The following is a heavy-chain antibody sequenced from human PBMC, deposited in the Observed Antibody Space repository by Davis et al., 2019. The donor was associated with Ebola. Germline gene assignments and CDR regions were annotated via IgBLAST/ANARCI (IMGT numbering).Heavy chain of an antibody. CDR1: GGSISSGGYY. CDR2: IYYSGST. D-gene: IGHD4-17*01. V-gene: IGHV4-31*03. Sequence: SETLSLTCTVSGGSISSGGYYWSWIRQHPGKGLEWIGYIYYSGSTYYSPSLKSRVTISVDPSKNQFSLKLSSVTAADTAVYYCARGTTVTTNFDYWGQGTLVTVSS. CDR3: ARGTTVTTNFDY. J-gene: IGHJ4*02.